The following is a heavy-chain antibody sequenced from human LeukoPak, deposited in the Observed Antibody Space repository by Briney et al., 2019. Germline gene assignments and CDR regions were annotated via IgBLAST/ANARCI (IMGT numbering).Heavy chain of an antibody. Sequence: GGPLRLSCAASGFTFSSYWMHWVRQVPGKGLVWVSRIDTNGGHTSYADSVKGRFTISRDNAKNTLYLQMNSLRTEDTAIYYCTRDTFGGDDFWGQGTLVTVSS. CDR3: TRDTFGGDDF. J-gene: IGHJ4*02. CDR2: IDTNGGHT. CDR1: GFTFSSYW. V-gene: IGHV3-74*01. D-gene: IGHD3-10*01.